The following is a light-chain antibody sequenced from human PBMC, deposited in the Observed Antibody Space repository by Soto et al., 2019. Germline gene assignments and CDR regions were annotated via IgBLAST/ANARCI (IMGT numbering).Light chain of an antibody. V-gene: IGKV3D-15*01. CDR1: QSAGNF. CDR3: QQYNNWPFS. J-gene: IGKJ5*01. CDR2: YIS. Sequence: IVMTQSPATLSVSPGETASLSCRASQSAGNFLAWYQQKPGQAPRLLIYYISTRATGIPARFSGSGSETDFTLTISGLQSEDSAIYFCQQYNNWPFSFGQGTRLEIK.